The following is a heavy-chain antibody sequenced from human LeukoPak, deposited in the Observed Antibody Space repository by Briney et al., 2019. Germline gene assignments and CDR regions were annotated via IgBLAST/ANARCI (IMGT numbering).Heavy chain of an antibody. Sequence: PSETLSLICSVTGGSISSYSWSWIRQPPGGGLEWIGYTYTRGTTKYSPSLESRATISVDTSKNQLSLKLSSLTAADTGVYYCARQGDDRSASYTYYYYYFMDVWGTGTTVTVSS. CDR2: TYTRGTT. V-gene: IGHV4-4*09. CDR3: ARQGDDRSASYTYYYYYFMDV. J-gene: IGHJ6*03. CDR1: GGSISSYS. D-gene: IGHD3-3*01.